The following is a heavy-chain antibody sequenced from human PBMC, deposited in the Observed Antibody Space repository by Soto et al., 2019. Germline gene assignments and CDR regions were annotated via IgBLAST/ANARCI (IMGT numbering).Heavy chain of an antibody. CDR2: INSDGSST. Sequence: EVQLVESGGGLVQPGGSLRLSCAASGFTFSSYWMHWVRQAPGKGLVWVSRINSDGSSTSYADSVKGRFTISRDNAKNTLYLQMNSRRAEDTAVYYCARSRRDGYVNDAFDIWGQGTMVTVSS. J-gene: IGHJ3*02. CDR3: ARSRRDGYVNDAFDI. D-gene: IGHD5-12*01. CDR1: GFTFSSYW. V-gene: IGHV3-74*01.